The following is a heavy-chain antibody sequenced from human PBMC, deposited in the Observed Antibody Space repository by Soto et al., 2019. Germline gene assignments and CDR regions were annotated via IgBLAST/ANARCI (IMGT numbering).Heavy chain of an antibody. CDR1: GASITYGAYS. V-gene: IGHV4-30-2*01. J-gene: IGHJ4*02. Sequence: SETLSLTCTVSGASITYGAYSWSWIRQTPGKGLEWIGYINHLETTFYNPSFESRLTLSIDRTKNQFSLNLKSMSAADRAVYFCARGGGYDPQFDFWGQGTLVTVSS. CDR3: ARGGGYDPQFDF. CDR2: INHLETT. D-gene: IGHD5-12*01.